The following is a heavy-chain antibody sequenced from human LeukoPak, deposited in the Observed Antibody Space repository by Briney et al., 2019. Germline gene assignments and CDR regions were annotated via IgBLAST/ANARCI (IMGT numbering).Heavy chain of an antibody. V-gene: IGHV1-18*01. CDR1: GYTFTSYG. Sequence: ASVKVSCKASGYTFTSYGISWVRQAPGQGLEWMGWISAYNGNTNYAQKLQGRVTMTTDTSTSTAYMELRSLRSDDTAVYYCARAPGVTLRFFAGLWDDSGGRGPLVTASS. CDR3: ARAPGVTLRFFAGLWDDS. J-gene: IGHJ4*02. D-gene: IGHD3-3*01. CDR2: ISAYNGNT.